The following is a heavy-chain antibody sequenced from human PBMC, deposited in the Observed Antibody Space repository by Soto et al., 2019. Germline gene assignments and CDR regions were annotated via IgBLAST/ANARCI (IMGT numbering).Heavy chain of an antibody. CDR2: ISYDGSNE. Sequence: QAQLVESGGGVVQPGRSLRLSCAASGFTFSTYAMHWVRQAPGKGLEWVAVISYDGSNEYYADSVKGRFTISRDNSTDTLYLQMNSLRAEDTAVYYCARDLSGTSGSYSNLDYWGQGTPVTVSP. CDR1: GFTFSTYA. J-gene: IGHJ4*02. CDR3: ARDLSGTSGSYSNLDY. V-gene: IGHV3-30-3*01. D-gene: IGHD3-10*01.